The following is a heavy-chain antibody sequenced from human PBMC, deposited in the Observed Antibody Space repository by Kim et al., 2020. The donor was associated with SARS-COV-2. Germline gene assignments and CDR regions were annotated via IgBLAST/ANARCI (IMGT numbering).Heavy chain of an antibody. CDR3: ARQPYYYDSGSYHLFDY. J-gene: IGHJ4*02. D-gene: IGHD3-10*01. CDR2: IYYSGST. Sequence: SETLSLTCTVSGGSTSSSSYYWGWIRQPPGKGLEWIGSIYYSGSTYYNPSLKSRVTISVDTSKNQFSLKLSSVTAADTAVYYCARQPYYYDSGSYHLFDYWGQGTLVTVSS. CDR1: GGSTSSSSYY. V-gene: IGHV4-39*01.